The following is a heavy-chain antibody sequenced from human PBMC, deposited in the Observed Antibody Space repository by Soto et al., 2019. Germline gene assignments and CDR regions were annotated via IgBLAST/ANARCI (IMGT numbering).Heavy chain of an antibody. CDR2: INPNSGVT. V-gene: IGHV1-2*04. Sequence: ASVKVSCKSSGDSFNDYYIHWVRQAPGQGLEWMGWINPNSGVTKYAQKFQGWVSMTRDTSIRTVYMQLSRLRSDDTAVYYCARESGGATATLDYYYFYMDVGGTGTTVTVS. CDR1: GDSFNDYY. D-gene: IGHD5-12*01. J-gene: IGHJ6*03. CDR3: ARESGGATATLDYYYFYMDV.